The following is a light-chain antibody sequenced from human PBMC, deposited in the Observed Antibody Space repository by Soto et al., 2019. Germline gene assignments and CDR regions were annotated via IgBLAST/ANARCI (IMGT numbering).Light chain of an antibody. J-gene: IGKJ4*01. CDR1: ESISIN. Sequence: MVMTQSPATLSVSPGESATLSCRASESISINLAWYQQKPGQAPRLLIYGASTRATGIPARFSGSGFGTEFTLTISSLQSEEFAVYYCLRYNYWPLIFGGGTKVDIK. V-gene: IGKV3-15*01. CDR2: GAS. CDR3: LRYNYWPLI.